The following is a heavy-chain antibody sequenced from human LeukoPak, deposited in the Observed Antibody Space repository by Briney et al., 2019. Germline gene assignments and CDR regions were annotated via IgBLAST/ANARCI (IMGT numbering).Heavy chain of an antibody. J-gene: IGHJ4*02. D-gene: IGHD3-16*02. Sequence: GASVKVPCKASGYSFTSFPIIWVRQAPGQGLEWMGWISAYNGNTNYAQKLQGRVTMTTDTSTSTAFMELRSLTSDDTAVYYCARVMGGSYLDYWGQGTLVIVSS. V-gene: IGHV1-18*01. CDR1: GYSFTSFP. CDR3: ARVMGGSYLDY. CDR2: ISAYNGNT.